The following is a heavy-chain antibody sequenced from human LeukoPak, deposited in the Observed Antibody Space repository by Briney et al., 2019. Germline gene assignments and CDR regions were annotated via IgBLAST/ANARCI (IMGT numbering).Heavy chain of an antibody. CDR3: AKGHVSYYYYGMHV. D-gene: IGHD3-16*01. J-gene: IGHJ6*02. CDR2: ISGSGGST. Sequence: GASLTLSCAASGFTFSNYAMSRVRQAPGKGLEWVSAISGSGGSTYYADSVKGRFTIFRDNSKNTLYLQMNSLRAEDTAVYYCAKGHVSYYYYGMHVWGQGTTVTVSS. V-gene: IGHV3-23*01. CDR1: GFTFSNYA.